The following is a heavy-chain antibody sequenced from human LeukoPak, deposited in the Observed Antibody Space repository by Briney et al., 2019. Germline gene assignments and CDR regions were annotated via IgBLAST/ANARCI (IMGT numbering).Heavy chain of an antibody. CDR1: GGSFSAYY. J-gene: IGHJ4*02. V-gene: IGHV4-34*01. CDR2: IKHDGST. Sequence: SETLSLTCAVYGGSFSAYYWSWIRQPPGKGLEWIGEIKHDGSTTYNPSLESRVTMSLDTSTNQISLEMTSVTAADTAIYYCARHTGQWLPFDDWGQGTQVTISS. CDR3: ARHTGQWLPFDD. D-gene: IGHD5-12*01.